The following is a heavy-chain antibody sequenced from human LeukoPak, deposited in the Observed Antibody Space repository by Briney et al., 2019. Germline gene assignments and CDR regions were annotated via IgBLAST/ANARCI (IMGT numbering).Heavy chain of an antibody. CDR3: ARDLLRFLEWLPKYYYYYYGMDV. CDR1: GYTFTSYG. V-gene: IGHV1-18*01. J-gene: IGHJ6*02. Sequence: ASVKVSCKASGYTFTSYGISGVRQAPGQGLEWMGWISAYNGNTNYAQKLQGRVTMTTDTSTSTAYMELRSLRSDDTAVYYCARDLLRFLEWLPKYYYYYYGMDVWGQGTTVTVSS. D-gene: IGHD3-3*01. CDR2: ISAYNGNT.